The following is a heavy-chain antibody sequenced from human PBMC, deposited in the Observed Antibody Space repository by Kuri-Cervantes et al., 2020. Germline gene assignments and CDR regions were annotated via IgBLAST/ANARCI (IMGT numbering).Heavy chain of an antibody. CDR1: GFTFSSYA. V-gene: IGHV3-23*01. D-gene: IGHD2-2*01. J-gene: IGHJ6*02. CDR2: ISGSGGST. Sequence: LSLTCAASGFTFSSYAMSWVRQAPGEGLEWVSAISGSGGSTYYADSVKGRFTISRDNSKNTLYLQMNSLRAEDTAVYYCAKARYAYGLPGMDVWGQGITVTVSS. CDR3: AKARYAYGLPGMDV.